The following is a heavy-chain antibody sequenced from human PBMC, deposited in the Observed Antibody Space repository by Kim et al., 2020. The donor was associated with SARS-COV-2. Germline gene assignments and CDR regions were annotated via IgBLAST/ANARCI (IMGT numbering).Heavy chain of an antibody. CDR2: T. V-gene: IGHV4-39*01. Sequence: TSATPSLKSRVTITVDTSKSQFSLKLGSVAAADTAVYYCARWGTTPSSDYWGQGTLVTVSS. D-gene: IGHD1-26*01. J-gene: IGHJ4*02. CDR3: ARWGTTPSSDY.